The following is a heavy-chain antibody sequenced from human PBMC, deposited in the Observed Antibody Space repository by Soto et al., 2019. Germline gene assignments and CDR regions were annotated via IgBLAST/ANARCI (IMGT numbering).Heavy chain of an antibody. Sequence: EVQLVESGGGLVEPGGSLRLSCAASGFTFSTYTMNWVRQAPGKGLEWVSSISAGSRSIYYTDSLKGRSTVSRDNSKNSLYLQINSLKADDTAVYYCARSTPGNPFDIWGQRTMVTVSS. CDR2: ISAGSRSI. J-gene: IGHJ3*02. CDR3: ARSTPGNPFDI. CDR1: GFTFSTYT. D-gene: IGHD3-10*01. V-gene: IGHV3-21*01.